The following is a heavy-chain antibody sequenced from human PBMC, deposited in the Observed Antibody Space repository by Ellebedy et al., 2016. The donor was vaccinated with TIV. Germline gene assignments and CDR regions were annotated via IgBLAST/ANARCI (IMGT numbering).Heavy chain of an antibody. J-gene: IGHJ4*02. V-gene: IGHV1-58*02. CDR2: IVVDSGHT. D-gene: IGHD3-16*01. Sequence: AASVKVSCKASGFTFTSSVMQWVRQARGQRLEWIGWIVVDSGHTAYAQKFQERVTITRDMSTRTAYMELSSLRSEDTAFYYCAARPGGAASGRFDYWGQGTVVTVSS. CDR1: GFTFTSSV. CDR3: AARPGGAASGRFDY.